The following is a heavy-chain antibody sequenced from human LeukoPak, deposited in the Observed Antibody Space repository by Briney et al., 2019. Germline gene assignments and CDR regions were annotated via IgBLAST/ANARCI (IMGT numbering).Heavy chain of an antibody. J-gene: IGHJ4*02. CDR2: ICSRSTNK. D-gene: IGHD3-10*01. Sequence: GGSLRLSCVASGFNFSAYAMHWVRQAPGEGLEWVSYICSRSTNKSYTDSVRGRFTIYRDNAKNSVWLQMNSLRDEDTAVYYCVRGAIDYWGQGALVSVSS. V-gene: IGHV3-48*02. CDR1: GFNFSAYA. CDR3: VRGAIDY.